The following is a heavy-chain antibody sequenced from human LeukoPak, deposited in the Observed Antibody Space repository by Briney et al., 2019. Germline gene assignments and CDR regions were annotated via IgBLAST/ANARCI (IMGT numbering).Heavy chain of an antibody. Sequence: PSETLSLTCTVSGGSISSSSYYWGWIRQPPGKGLEWIGSIYYSGSTYYNPSLKSRVTISVDTSKNQFSLKLSSVTAADTAVYYCARQFSEQLVISEFDYWGQGTLVTVSS. D-gene: IGHD6-13*01. CDR2: IYYSGST. V-gene: IGHV4-39*01. CDR3: ARQFSEQLVISEFDY. CDR1: GGSISSSSYY. J-gene: IGHJ4*02.